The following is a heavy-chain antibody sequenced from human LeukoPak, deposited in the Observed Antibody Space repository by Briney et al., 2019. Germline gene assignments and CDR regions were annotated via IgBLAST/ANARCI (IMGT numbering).Heavy chain of an antibody. CDR3: ARVGYSYGYSYFDY. CDR2: IYTSGST. D-gene: IGHD5-18*01. CDR1: GGSISSGSYY. J-gene: IGHJ4*02. Sequence: SETLSLTCTVSGGSISSGSYYWSWIRQPGGKGVEWIGRIYTSGSTNYNPSLKSRVTISVDTSKNQFSLKLSSVTAADTAVYYCARVGYSYGYSYFDYWGQGTLVTVSS. V-gene: IGHV4-61*02.